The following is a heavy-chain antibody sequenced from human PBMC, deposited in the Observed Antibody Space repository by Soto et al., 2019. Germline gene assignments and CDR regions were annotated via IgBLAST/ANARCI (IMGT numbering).Heavy chain of an antibody. CDR2: IYWDDDK. CDR1: GFSFSTTGVG. J-gene: IGHJ4*02. D-gene: IGHD6-19*01. CDR3: AHRQAQGIGLAGTFDS. Sequence: QITLKESGPTLVIPTQTLRLTCTFSGFSFSTTGVGVGWIRQPPGKALEWLALIYWDDDKRYSPSLKSRLTITKDTSKNQVVLTMTNMDPVDTATYYCAHRQAQGIGLAGTFDSWGQGTLVTVSS. V-gene: IGHV2-5*02.